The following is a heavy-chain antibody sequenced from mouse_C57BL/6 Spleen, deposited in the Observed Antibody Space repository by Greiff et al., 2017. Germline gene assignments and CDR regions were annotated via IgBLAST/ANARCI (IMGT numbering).Heavy chain of an antibody. CDR1: GYTFTSYW. CDR3: ARIYGTLFDY. Sequence: QVQLQQPGAELVRPGTSVKLSCKASGYTFTSYWMHWVKQRPGQGLEWIGVIDPSDSYTNYNQKFKGKATLTVDTSSSTAYMQLSSLTSEDSAVYYCARIYGTLFDYWGQGTTLTVSS. CDR2: IDPSDSYT. V-gene: IGHV1-59*01. J-gene: IGHJ2*01. D-gene: IGHD1-1*01.